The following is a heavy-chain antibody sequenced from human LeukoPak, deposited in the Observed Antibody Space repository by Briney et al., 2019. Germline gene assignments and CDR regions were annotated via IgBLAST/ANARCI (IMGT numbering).Heavy chain of an antibody. V-gene: IGHV3-7*01. Sequence: GGSLRLSCAASGFTFSSYWMSWVRQAPGKGLEWVANIKQDGSEKYYVDSVKGRFTISRDNAKNSLYLQMNSLRAEDTAVYYCARDRYSGYDWEGDYWGQGTLVTVSS. J-gene: IGHJ4*02. D-gene: IGHD5-12*01. CDR2: IKQDGSEK. CDR3: ARDRYSGYDWEGDY. CDR1: GFTFSSYW.